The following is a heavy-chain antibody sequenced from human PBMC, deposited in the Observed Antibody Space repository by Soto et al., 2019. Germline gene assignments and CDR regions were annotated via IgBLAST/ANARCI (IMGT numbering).Heavy chain of an antibody. CDR1: GFTFSIYA. CDR3: TRGPGIYSSPSSFDC. J-gene: IGHJ4*02. V-gene: IGHV3-30*09. D-gene: IGHD6-6*01. CDR2: ISYDGSNK. Sequence: GGSLRLSCAASGFTFSIYAIYWVRQAPGKGLEWVALISYDGSNKYYADSVKGRFAISRDNSKNTLYLQMNSLRAEDTAVYYCTRGPGIYSSPSSFDCWGQGTLVTVSS.